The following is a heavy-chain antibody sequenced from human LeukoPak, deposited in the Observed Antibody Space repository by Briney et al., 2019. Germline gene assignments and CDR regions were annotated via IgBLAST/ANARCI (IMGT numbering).Heavy chain of an antibody. CDR1: GFTFGNYA. D-gene: IGHD3-10*01. CDR2: IYAGGST. Sequence: GGSLRLSCEVSGFTFGNYAMSWVRQAPGKGLEWVSVIYAGGSTSYADSVKGRFTISRDSSNNTLYLQMNSLRAEDTAVYYCAREGYAAGTRYGMDVWGQGTTVTVSS. J-gene: IGHJ6*02. CDR3: AREGYAAGTRYGMDV. V-gene: IGHV3-66*01.